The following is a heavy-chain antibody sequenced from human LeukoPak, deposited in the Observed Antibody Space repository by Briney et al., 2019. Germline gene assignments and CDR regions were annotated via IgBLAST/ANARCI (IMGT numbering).Heavy chain of an antibody. D-gene: IGHD5-12*01. CDR2: INHSGST. CDR3: ARHKWLRSVDY. CDR1: GGSFSGYY. V-gene: IGHV4-34*01. J-gene: IGHJ4*02. Sequence: SETLSLTCAVYGGSFSGYYWSWIRQPPGNGLEWIGEINHSGSTNYNPSLKSRVTISVDTSKNQFSLKLSSVTAADTAVYYCARHKWLRSVDYWGQGTLVTVSS.